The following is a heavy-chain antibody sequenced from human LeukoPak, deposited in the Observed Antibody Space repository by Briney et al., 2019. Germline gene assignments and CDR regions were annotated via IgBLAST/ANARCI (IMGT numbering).Heavy chain of an antibody. J-gene: IGHJ3*02. CDR3: AKDLLAYYGSGPNAFDI. Sequence: GGSLRLSCAASGFTFSSYAMSWVRQAPGKGLEWVSAISGSGGSTYYADSVKGRFTISRDNSKNTLYLQMNSLRAEDTAVYYCAKDLLAYYGSGPNAFDIWGQGTMVTVSS. D-gene: IGHD3-10*01. CDR1: GFTFSSYA. CDR2: ISGSGGST. V-gene: IGHV3-23*01.